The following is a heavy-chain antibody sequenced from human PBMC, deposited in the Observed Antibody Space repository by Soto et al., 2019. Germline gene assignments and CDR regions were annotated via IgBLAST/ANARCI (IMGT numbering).Heavy chain of an antibody. J-gene: IGHJ6*02. V-gene: IGHV3-23*01. CDR2: VSDGGNIT. CDR1: GFTFSSYG. D-gene: IGHD6-6*01. Sequence: GGSLRLSCAASGFTFSSYGMHWVRQAPGKGLEWVEGVSDGGNITYYSDSVKGRFTISRDKSKNTLYLQMNSLRVEDTAEYYCVIGGNSFYFYYGLDVWGQGTTVTVS. CDR3: VIGGNSFYFYYGLDV.